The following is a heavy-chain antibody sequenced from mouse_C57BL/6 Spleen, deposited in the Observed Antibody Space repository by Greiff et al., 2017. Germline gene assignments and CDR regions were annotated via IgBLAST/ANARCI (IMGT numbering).Heavy chain of an antibody. V-gene: IGHV1-55*01. CDR2: IYPGSGST. Sequence: QVQLQQPGAELVKPGASVKMSCKASGYTFTSYWITWVKQRPGQGLEWIGDIYPGSGSTNYNEKFKSKATLTVDTSSSTAYMQLSSLTSEDSAVYYCARSSISYYGSSYHYFDYWGQGTTLTVSS. CDR3: ARSSISYYGSSYHYFDY. J-gene: IGHJ2*01. CDR1: GYTFTSYW. D-gene: IGHD1-1*01.